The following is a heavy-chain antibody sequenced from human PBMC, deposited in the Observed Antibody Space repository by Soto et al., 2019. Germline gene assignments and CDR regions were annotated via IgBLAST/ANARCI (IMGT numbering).Heavy chain of an antibody. V-gene: IGHV3-23*01. CDR2: ISRSGDNT. D-gene: IGHD1-26*01. CDR3: AKGPVGRFDP. Sequence: EVQLLESGGGLVQPGGSLRLSCAASEFTFSSYAMSWVRQAPGKGLEWVSTISRSGDNTYYADSVKGRFTISRDNSKNALYLRMNSLRDEDTGLYYCAKGPVGRFDPWGQGTLVTVSS. J-gene: IGHJ5*02. CDR1: EFTFSSYA.